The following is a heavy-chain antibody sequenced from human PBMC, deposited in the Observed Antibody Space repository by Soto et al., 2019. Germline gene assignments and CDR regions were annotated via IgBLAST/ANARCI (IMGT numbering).Heavy chain of an antibody. J-gene: IGHJ4*02. D-gene: IGHD1-7*01. CDR2: IYYSGST. CDR3: ARDTGTTFDY. Sequence: ASETLSLTCTVSGGSISSYYWSWIRQPPGKGLEWIGYIYYSGSTNYNPSLKSRVTISVDTSKNQFSLKLSSVTAADTAVYYCARDTGTTFDYWGQGTLVTVSS. V-gene: IGHV4-59*01. CDR1: GGSISSYY.